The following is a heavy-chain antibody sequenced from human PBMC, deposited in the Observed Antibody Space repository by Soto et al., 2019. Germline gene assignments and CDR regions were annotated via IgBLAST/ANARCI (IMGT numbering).Heavy chain of an antibody. V-gene: IGHV4-30-4*01. CDR3: AREMVRGRYGMDV. J-gene: IGHJ6*02. Sequence: SETLSLTCTVSGGSISSGDYYWSWIRQPPGKGLEWIGYIYYSGSTYYNPSLKSRVTISVDTSKNQFSLKLSSVAAADTAVYYCAREMVRGRYGMDVWGQGTTVTVSS. D-gene: IGHD3-10*01. CDR2: IYYSGST. CDR1: GGSISSGDYY.